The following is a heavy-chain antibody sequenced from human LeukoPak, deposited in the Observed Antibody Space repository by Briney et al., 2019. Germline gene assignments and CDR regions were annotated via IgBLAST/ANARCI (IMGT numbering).Heavy chain of an antibody. CDR2: IIPIFGTA. D-gene: IGHD3-3*01. Sequence: GASVKVSCKASGGTFSSYAISWVRQAPGQGLEWMGGIIPIFGTANYAQKFQGRVTITADESTSTAYMELSSLRSEDTAVYYCARDVISTYYEFWSGSYNWFDPWGQGTLVTVSS. V-gene: IGHV1-69*01. J-gene: IGHJ5*02. CDR3: ARDVISTYYEFWSGSYNWFDP. CDR1: GGTFSSYA.